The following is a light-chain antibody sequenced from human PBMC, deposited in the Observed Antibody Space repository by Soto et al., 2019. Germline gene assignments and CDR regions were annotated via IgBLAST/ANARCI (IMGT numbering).Light chain of an antibody. CDR2: SNA. CDR3: AAWDDSLKGPV. J-gene: IGLJ2*01. CDR1: SSNIGSNT. V-gene: IGLV1-44*01. Sequence: QSVLTQPPSASGTPGQRVTISCSGSSSNIGSNTVNWYQQLPGTAPKLLIYSNAQRPSGVPDRFSGSKSGTSASLAISGLQSEDEAGYYCAAWDDSLKGPVFGGGTKLTVL.